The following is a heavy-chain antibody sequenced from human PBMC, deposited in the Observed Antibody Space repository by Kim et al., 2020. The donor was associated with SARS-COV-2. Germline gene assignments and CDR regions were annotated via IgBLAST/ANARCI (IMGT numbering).Heavy chain of an antibody. CDR2: SDGRYT. CDR3: GRDYFDY. J-gene: IGHJ4*02. Sequence: SDGRYTIYADSMKGRFTISNANAKDTVHLQMRILRAEDTAVYYCGRDYFDYWGQGTLRTVSS. V-gene: IGHV3-74*01.